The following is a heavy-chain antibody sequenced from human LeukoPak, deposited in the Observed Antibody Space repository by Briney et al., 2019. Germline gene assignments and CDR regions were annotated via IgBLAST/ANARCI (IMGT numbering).Heavy chain of an antibody. CDR2: ISSSSSSM. CDR1: GFTFSTYS. CDR3: ARGRGLTTVSLYSDY. V-gene: IGHV3-21*01. Sequence: KPGGSLRLSCAASGFTFSTYSMYWIRQAPGKGLEWVSSISSSSSSMYYADSVKGRFTISRDNAKNSLFLQMNSLRAEDTAVYYCARGRGLTTVSLYSDYWGQGTLVTVSS. D-gene: IGHD4-17*01. J-gene: IGHJ4*02.